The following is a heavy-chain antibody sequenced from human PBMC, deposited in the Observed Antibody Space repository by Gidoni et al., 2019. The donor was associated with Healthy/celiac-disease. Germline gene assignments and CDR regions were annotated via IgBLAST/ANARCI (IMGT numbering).Heavy chain of an antibody. V-gene: IGHV4-59*08. CDR2: IYYSGST. D-gene: IGHD4-17*01. CDR3: ARLRWARSHYYYGMDV. CDR1: GGSISSYY. Sequence: QVQLQESGPGLVKPSETLSLTCTDSGGSISSYYWSWIRQPPGKGLEWIGYIYYSGSTNYNPSLKSRVTISVDTSKNQFSLKLSSVTAADTAVYYCARLRWARSHYYYGMDVWGQGTTVTVSS. J-gene: IGHJ6*02.